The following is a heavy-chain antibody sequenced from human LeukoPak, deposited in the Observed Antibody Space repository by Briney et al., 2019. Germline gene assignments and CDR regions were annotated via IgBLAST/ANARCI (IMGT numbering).Heavy chain of an antibody. Sequence: GGSLRLSCAASGFTFDDYGMTWVRQAPGKGLEWVSGINWNGGNTGYADSVKGRFTISRDNAQNSLYLQMNSLRAEDTALYYCAREGEHSSSWYWFDPWGQGTLVTVSS. J-gene: IGHJ5*02. CDR2: INWNGGNT. V-gene: IGHV3-20*04. CDR1: GFTFDDYG. CDR3: AREGEHSSSWYWFDP. D-gene: IGHD6-13*01.